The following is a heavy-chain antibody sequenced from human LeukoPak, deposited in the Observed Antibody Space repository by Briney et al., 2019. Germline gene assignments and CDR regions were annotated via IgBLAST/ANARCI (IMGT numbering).Heavy chain of an antibody. CDR1: GVSIRSGDYY. CDR2: MSSGGSF. Sequence: PSETLSLTCIVSGVSIRSGDYYWGWLRQPPGKSLEWIGCMSSGGSFFYNPSLENRVTITVDTSKNHFSLRLTSVTVADTAIYYCAKSNGYGLIDIWGQGTMVTVSS. V-gene: IGHV4-39*07. CDR3: AKSNGYGLIDI. J-gene: IGHJ3*02. D-gene: IGHD3-22*01.